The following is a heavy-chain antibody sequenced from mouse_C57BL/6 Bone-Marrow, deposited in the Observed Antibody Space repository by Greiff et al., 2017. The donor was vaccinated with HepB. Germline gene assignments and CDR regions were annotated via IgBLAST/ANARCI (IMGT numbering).Heavy chain of an antibody. CDR2: INPSNGGT. D-gene: IGHD1-1*01. J-gene: IGHJ2*01. V-gene: IGHV1-53*01. Sequence: QVQLQQPGTELVKPGASVKLSCKASGYTFTSYWMHWVKQRPGQGLEWIGNINPSNGGTNYNEKFKSKATLTVDKSSNTAYMQLSNLTSEDAAVYYCATCEITTVVGNYFDYWGQGTTLTVSS. CDR3: ATCEITTVVGNYFDY. CDR1: GYTFTSYW.